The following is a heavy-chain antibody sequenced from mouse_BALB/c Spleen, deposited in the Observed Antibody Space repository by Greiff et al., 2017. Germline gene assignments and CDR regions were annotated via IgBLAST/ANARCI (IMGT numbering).Heavy chain of an antibody. J-gene: IGHJ2*01. V-gene: IGHV1-7*01. Sequence: QVQLQQSGAELAKPGASVKMSCKASGYTFTSYWMHWVKQRPGQGLEWIGYINPSTGYTEYNQKFKDKATLTADKSSSTAYMQLSSLTSEDSAVYYCARSRTGTVYFDYWGQGTTLTVSS. CDR2: INPSTGYT. D-gene: IGHD4-1*01. CDR3: ARSRTGTVYFDY. CDR1: GYTFTSYW.